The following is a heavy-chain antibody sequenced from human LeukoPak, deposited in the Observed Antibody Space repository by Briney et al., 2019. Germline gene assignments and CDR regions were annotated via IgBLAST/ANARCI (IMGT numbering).Heavy chain of an antibody. CDR3: AVGDERFGASSFMDV. CDR2: INPNSGGT. J-gene: IGHJ6*02. V-gene: IGHV1-2*06. D-gene: IGHD3-16*01. Sequence: ASVKVSCKASGYTFTGYYMHWVRQAPGQGLEWMGLINPNSGGTNYAQKFQGRVTMTRDTSISTAYMELSRLRSDDTAVYYFAVGDERFGASSFMDVWGQGTTVTVSS. CDR1: GYTFTGYY.